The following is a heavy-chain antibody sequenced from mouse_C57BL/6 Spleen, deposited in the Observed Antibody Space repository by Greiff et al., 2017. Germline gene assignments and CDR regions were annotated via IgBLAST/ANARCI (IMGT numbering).Heavy chain of an antibody. J-gene: IGHJ2*01. V-gene: IGHV1-52*01. CDR1: GYTFTSYW. CDR3: ARSDYGSSYDFDY. Sequence: VQLQQPGAELVRPGSSVKLSCKASGYTFTSYWMHWVKQRPIQGLEWIGTIDPSDSETHYNQKFKDKATLTVDKSSSTAYMQLSSLTSEDSAVYCCARSDYGSSYDFDYWGQGTTLTVSS. CDR2: IDPSDSET. D-gene: IGHD1-1*01.